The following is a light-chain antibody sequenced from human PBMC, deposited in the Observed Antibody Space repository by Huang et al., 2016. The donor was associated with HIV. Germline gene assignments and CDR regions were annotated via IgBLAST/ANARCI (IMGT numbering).Light chain of an antibody. J-gene: IGKJ4*01. CDR2: DAY. V-gene: IGKV3-11*01. Sequence: EIVLTQSPATLSLSPGDRATLSCRASQSVSPYLGWYQQKPGQAPRRLIYDAYHRAAGSPARFSGSGSGTDFTLTISSLEPEDFAVYYCQQRSIWPMLTFGGGTKVEI. CDR3: QQRSIWPMLT. CDR1: QSVSPY.